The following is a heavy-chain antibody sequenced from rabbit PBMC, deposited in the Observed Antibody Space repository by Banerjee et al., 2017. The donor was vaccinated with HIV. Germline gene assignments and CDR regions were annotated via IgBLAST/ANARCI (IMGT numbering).Heavy chain of an antibody. CDR1: GFSFSSSYY. D-gene: IGHD4-2*01. J-gene: IGHJ4*01. CDR2: IYAGSNGGT. Sequence: QEQLEESGGDLVKPEGSLTLTCTASGFSFSSSYYLCWVRQAPGKGLEWIACIYAGSNGGTYYASWAKGRFTISKTSWTTVTLQMTSLTAADTATYFCARGDYGASSGYDLWGQGTLVTVS. V-gene: IGHV1S45*01. CDR3: ARGDYGASSGYDL.